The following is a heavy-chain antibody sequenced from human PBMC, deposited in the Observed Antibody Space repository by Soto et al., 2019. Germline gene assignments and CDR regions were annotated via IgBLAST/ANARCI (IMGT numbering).Heavy chain of an antibody. V-gene: IGHV3-66*01. D-gene: IGHD3-10*01. J-gene: IGHJ3*02. CDR1: GFTVSSNY. Sequence: EVQLVESEGGVVQPEGSLTLSCAASGFTVSSNYMSWVRQAPGKGLEWVSVIYSGGSTYYADSLKGRFTISRDNSKNTLYLQMNSLRAEDTAVYYCASVRDAFDIWGQGTMVTVSS. CDR2: IYSGGST. CDR3: ASVRDAFDI.